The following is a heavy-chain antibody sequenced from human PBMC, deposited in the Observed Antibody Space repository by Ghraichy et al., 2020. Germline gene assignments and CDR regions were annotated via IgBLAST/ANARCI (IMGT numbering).Heavy chain of an antibody. CDR3: ARRGGYYDILTGYDY. D-gene: IGHD3-9*01. Sequence: SETLSLTCTVSGGSISSSSYYWGWIRQPPGKGLEWIGSIYYSGSTYYNSSLKSRVTISVDTSKNQFSLKLSSVTAADTAVYYCARRGGYYDILTGYDYWGQGTLVTVSS. CDR2: IYYSGST. CDR1: GGSISSSSYY. V-gene: IGHV4-39*01. J-gene: IGHJ4*02.